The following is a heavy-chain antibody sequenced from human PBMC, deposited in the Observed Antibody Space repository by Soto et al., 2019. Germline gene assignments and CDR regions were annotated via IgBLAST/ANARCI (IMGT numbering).Heavy chain of an antibody. CDR1: GFTLSSYA. J-gene: IGHJ6*03. V-gene: IGHV3-23*01. CDR3: ALRGIGYYNMDV. CDR2: LSNSGGTT. Sequence: VLLLESGGGLVQPGGSLRLSCAASGFTLSSYAMSWVRQAPGKGLEWVSTLSNSGGTTYDPDHVKGRFTTSRHSPQSTLHRQMNSLRDEAPAVYYCALRGIGYYNMDVWGRGTTVTVSS. D-gene: IGHD3-16*01.